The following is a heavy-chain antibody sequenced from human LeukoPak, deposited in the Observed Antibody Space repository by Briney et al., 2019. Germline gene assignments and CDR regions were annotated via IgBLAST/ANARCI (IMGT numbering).Heavy chain of an antibody. CDR2: IIPNFGVP. V-gene: IGHV1-69*05. J-gene: IGHJ4*02. CDR1: GVTSNTYT. D-gene: IGHD2-2*01. CDR3: ARVPRGCSSTSCYQQKTFDY. Sequence: ASVKVSCKTSGVTSNTYTINWVRRAPGQGLEWMGGIIPNFGVPNYAQKFQGRVTITTDESTSTAYMELSSLRSEDTAVYYCARVPRGCSSTSCYQQKTFDYWGQGTLVTVSS.